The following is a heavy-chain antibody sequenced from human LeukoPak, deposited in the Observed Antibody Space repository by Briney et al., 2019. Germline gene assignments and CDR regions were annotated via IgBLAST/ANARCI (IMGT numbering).Heavy chain of an antibody. Sequence: KPGESLKISCKGSGYSFTSYWIGWVRQMPGKGLEWMGIIYPGDSNTRYSPSFQGQVTISADKSITTAYLQWSSLKASDTAIYYCARLMETTMVTEFDYWGQGTLVTVSS. CDR2: IYPGDSNT. CDR1: GYSFTSYW. D-gene: IGHD5-18*01. J-gene: IGHJ4*02. CDR3: ARLMETTMVTEFDY. V-gene: IGHV5-51*03.